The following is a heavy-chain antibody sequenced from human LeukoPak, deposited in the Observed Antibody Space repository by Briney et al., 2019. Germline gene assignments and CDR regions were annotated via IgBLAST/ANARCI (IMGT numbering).Heavy chain of an antibody. Sequence: PSETLSLTCTVSGGSISSSSYYWGWIRQPPGKGLEWIGSIYYSGSTYYNPSLKSRVTISVDTSKNQFSLKLSSVTAADTAVYYCANMVRGGNWFDPWGQGTLVTVSS. V-gene: IGHV4-39*07. D-gene: IGHD3-10*01. CDR3: ANMVRGGNWFDP. J-gene: IGHJ5*02. CDR2: IYYSGST. CDR1: GGSISSSSYY.